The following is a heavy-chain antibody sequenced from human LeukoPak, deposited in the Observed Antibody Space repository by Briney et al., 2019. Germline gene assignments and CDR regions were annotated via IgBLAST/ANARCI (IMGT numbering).Heavy chain of an antibody. CDR3: ARVYYYDSSGYSGLGYYYGMDV. CDR1: GGTFSSYA. V-gene: IGHV1-69*04. J-gene: IGHJ6*02. CDR2: IIPILGIA. D-gene: IGHD3-22*01. Sequence: SVKVSCNASGGTFSSYAISWVRQAPGQGLEWMGRIIPILGIANYAQKFQGRVTITADKSTSTAYMELSSLRSEDTAVYYCARVYYYDSSGYSGLGYYYGMDVWGQGTTVTVSS.